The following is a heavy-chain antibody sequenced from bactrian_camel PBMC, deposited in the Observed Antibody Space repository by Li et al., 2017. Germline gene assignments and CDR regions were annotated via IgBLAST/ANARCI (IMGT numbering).Heavy chain of an antibody. CDR2: IRRDDLT. J-gene: IGHJ4*01. Sequence: HVQLVESGGGSVQAGGSLRLSCAASGYTYNRNCMAWFRQAPGRERGGVAAIRRDDLTAYTDSVKGRFTISQDSARNTVYLQMNNLQPEDTATYYCAEGRGSRGEYCYSLNYWGQGTQVTVS. D-gene: IGHD3*01. V-gene: IGHV3S53*01. CDR1: GYTYNRNC. CDR3: AEGRGSRGEYCYSLNY.